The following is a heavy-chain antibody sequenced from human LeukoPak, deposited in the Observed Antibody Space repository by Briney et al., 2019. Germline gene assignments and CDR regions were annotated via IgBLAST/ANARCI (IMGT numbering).Heavy chain of an antibody. D-gene: IGHD3-10*01. CDR1: GGSISSSSYY. Sequence: PSETLSLTCTVSGGSISSSSYYWGWIRQPPGKGLEWIGSIYYSGSTYYNPSLKSRVTISVDTSKNQFSLKLSSVTAADTAVYYCARAYGSGTYPWAFDIWGQGTMVTVSS. CDR2: IYYSGST. CDR3: ARAYGSGTYPWAFDI. V-gene: IGHV4-39*01. J-gene: IGHJ3*02.